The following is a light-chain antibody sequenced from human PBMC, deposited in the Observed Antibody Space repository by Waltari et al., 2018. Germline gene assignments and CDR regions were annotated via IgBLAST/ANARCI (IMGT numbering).Light chain of an antibody. CDR3: QQRRNWPLT. V-gene: IGKV3-11*01. Sequence: DIVLTQSPATLSLSPGERATLSCRASQSISNYLAWYQQKPGQAPRLLIYETSNRATGIPTRFSGSGFGTDFTLTISSLEPEDFAIYYCQQRRNWPLTFGGGTKVEIK. J-gene: IGKJ4*01. CDR2: ETS. CDR1: QSISNY.